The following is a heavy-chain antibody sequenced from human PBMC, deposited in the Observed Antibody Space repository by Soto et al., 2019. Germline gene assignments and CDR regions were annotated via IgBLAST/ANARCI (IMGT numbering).Heavy chain of an antibody. CDR2: ISSSGSTI. Sequence: GGSLRLSCAASGFTFSSYEVNWVRQAPGKGLEWISYISSSGSTIYYADSVKGRFTISRDNAKNSLYLQMHSLRAEDTAVYYCASNYYNSSGYYSADLGQGTLVPVSS. J-gene: IGHJ4*02. D-gene: IGHD3-22*01. CDR1: GFTFSSYE. V-gene: IGHV3-48*03. CDR3: ASNYYNSSGYYSAD.